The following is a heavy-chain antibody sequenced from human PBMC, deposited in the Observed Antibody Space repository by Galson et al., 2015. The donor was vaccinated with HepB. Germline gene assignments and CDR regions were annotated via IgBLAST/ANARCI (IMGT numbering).Heavy chain of an antibody. D-gene: IGHD6-19*01. V-gene: IGHV4-34*01. CDR2: INHSGST. J-gene: IGHJ4*02. CDR3: ARGWKGSGWYFDY. CDR1: GGSFSGYY. Sequence: ETLSLTCAVYGGSFSGYYWSWIRQPPGKGLEWIGEINHSGSTNYNPSLKSRVTISVDTSKNQFSLKLSSVTAADTAVYYCARGWKGSGWYFDYWGQGTLVTVSS.